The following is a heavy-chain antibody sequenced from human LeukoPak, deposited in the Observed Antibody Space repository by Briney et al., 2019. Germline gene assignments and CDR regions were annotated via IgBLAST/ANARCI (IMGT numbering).Heavy chain of an antibody. CDR1: GYTFTSYY. CDR2: INPSGGST. D-gene: IGHD3-22*01. J-gene: IGHJ4*02. Sequence: ASVKVSCKASGYTFTSYYMHWVRQAPGQGLEWMGIINPSGGSTTYAQRFQGRVTMTRDTSTSTVYMELSSLRSEDTAVYYCARAYYHDSSDYYFPLDYWGQGTLVTVSS. V-gene: IGHV1-46*01. CDR3: ARAYYHDSSDYYFPLDY.